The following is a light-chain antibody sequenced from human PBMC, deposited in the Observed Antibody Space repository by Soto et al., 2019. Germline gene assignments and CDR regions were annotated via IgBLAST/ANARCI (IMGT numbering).Light chain of an antibody. V-gene: IGKV3-15*01. Sequence: EIMMTQSPVTLSVSPGERATLSCRASQSVNSNLAWYQQKPGQAPRLLIYGASTRATGIPASFIGNGSGTDFTLTISSLQPEDVATYYCQKYFSAPWTFGQGTKVDIK. CDR2: GAS. J-gene: IGKJ1*01. CDR1: QSVNSN. CDR3: QKYFSAPWT.